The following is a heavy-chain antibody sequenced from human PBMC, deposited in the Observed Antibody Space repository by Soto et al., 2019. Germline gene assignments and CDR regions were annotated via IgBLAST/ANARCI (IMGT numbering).Heavy chain of an antibody. Sequence: PGGSLRLSCAASGFTFSSCAMGWVRQAPGKGLEWVSGISGNGGSTYYADSVKGRFTISRDTSKNTLYLQMDSLGAEDTAIYYCAKVVGDGNDYYDPWGQGTLVTVSS. D-gene: IGHD3-22*01. J-gene: IGHJ5*02. CDR3: AKVVGDGNDYYDP. V-gene: IGHV3-23*01. CDR1: GFTFSSCA. CDR2: ISGNGGST.